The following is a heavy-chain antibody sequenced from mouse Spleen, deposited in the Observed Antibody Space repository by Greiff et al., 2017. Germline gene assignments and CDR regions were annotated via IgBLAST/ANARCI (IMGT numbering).Heavy chain of an antibody. CDR1: GYTFTDYE. CDR2: IDPETGGT. V-gene: IGHV1-15*01. J-gene: IGHJ2*01. CDR3: TRYHYDGYWRFDY. D-gene: IGHD2-3*01. Sequence: QVQLQQSGAELVRPGASVTLSCKASGYTFTDYEMHWVKQTPVHGLEWIGAIDPETGGTAYNQKFKGKAILTADKSSSTAYMELRSLTSEDSAVYYCTRYHYDGYWRFDYWGQGTTLTVSS.